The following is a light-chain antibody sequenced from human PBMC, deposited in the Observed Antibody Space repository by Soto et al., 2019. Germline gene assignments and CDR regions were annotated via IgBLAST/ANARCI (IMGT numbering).Light chain of an antibody. J-gene: IGKJ1*01. Sequence: DIQMTQSPSTLSASVGDRVTITCRASQSIRIYLAWYQQIPGKAPKLLIYKASSLQSGAPSRFSGSGSGTEFTLTISSLQPDDFASYYCQQYNSYPSTFGQGTKVEVK. CDR2: KAS. V-gene: IGKV1-5*03. CDR3: QQYNSYPST. CDR1: QSIRIY.